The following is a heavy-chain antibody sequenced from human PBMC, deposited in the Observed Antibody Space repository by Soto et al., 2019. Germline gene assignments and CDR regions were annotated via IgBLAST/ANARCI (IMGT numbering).Heavy chain of an antibody. CDR2: VYSSGGT. Sequence: SETLSLTCTVSGGSMSSYYWTWIRQPAGKGLEWIGRVYSSGGTHYNPSLKSRVTISLDTSKNQFSLRLLSVTDADTAVYYCARGQRFSDWFDPWGHGTLATVSS. V-gene: IGHV4-4*07. D-gene: IGHD3-3*01. CDR3: ARGQRFSDWFDP. CDR1: GGSMSSYY. J-gene: IGHJ5*02.